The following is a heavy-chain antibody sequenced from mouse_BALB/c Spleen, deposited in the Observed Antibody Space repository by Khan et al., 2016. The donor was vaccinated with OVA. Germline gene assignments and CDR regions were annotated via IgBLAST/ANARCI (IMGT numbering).Heavy chain of an antibody. V-gene: IGHV3-2*02. CDR1: GYSITSEYT. Sequence: VQLQESGPGLVKPSQSLSLTCTVTGYSITSEYTWNWIRQFPGNKLEWMGFISYSGNTRYNPSLKSRISITRDTSKNQFFLQLNSVTSEDTATYYRARKDYYDYDPFPYWGQGTIVTVSA. CDR3: ARKDYYDYDPFPY. CDR2: ISYSGNT. J-gene: IGHJ3*01. D-gene: IGHD2-4*01.